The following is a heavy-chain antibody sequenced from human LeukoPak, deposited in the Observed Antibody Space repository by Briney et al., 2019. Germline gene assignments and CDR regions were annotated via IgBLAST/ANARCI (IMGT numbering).Heavy chain of an antibody. V-gene: IGHV4-34*01. CDR2: INHSGST. J-gene: IGHJ4*02. Sequence: PSETLSLTWAVYGGSFSGYYWSWIRQPPGKGLEWIGEINHSGSTNYNPSLKSRVTISVDTSKNQFSLKLSSVTAADTAVYYCARGSHYYGSGSFPNFDYWGQGTLVTVSS. CDR1: GGSFSGYY. CDR3: ARGSHYYGSGSFPNFDY. D-gene: IGHD3-10*01.